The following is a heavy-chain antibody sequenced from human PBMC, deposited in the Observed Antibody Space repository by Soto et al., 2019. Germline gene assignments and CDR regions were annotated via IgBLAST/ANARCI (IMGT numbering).Heavy chain of an antibody. V-gene: IGHV5-51*01. CDR3: ARLIPDYYDSSGYYYYYYYGMDV. D-gene: IGHD3-22*01. CDR2: IYPGDSDT. CDR1: GYSFTSYW. Sequence: PGESLKISCKGSGYSFTSYWIGWVRPLPGKGLEWMGIIYPGDSDTRYSPSFQGQVTISADKSISTAYLQWSSLKASDTAMYYCARLIPDYYDSSGYYYYYYYGMDVWGQGTTVTVSS. J-gene: IGHJ6*02.